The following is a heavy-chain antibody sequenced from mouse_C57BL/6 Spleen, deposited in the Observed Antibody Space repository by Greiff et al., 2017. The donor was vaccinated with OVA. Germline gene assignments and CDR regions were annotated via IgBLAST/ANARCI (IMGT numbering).Heavy chain of an antibody. Sequence: EVKVEESGGGLVQPGGSMKLSCVASGFTFSNYWMNWVRQSPEKGLEWVAQIRLKSDNYATHYAESVKGRFTISRDDSKSSVYLQMNNLRAEDTGIYYGTGGNYWGQGTTLTVSS. CDR3: TGGNY. CDR2: IRLKSDNYAT. V-gene: IGHV6-3*01. CDR1: GFTFSNYW. J-gene: IGHJ2*01.